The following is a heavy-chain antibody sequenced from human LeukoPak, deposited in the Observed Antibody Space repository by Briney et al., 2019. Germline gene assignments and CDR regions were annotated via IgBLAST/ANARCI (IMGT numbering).Heavy chain of an antibody. D-gene: IGHD1-1*01. CDR3: AARPRRPDGAFDI. CDR2: IVVGSGNT. CDR1: GFTFTSSA. V-gene: IGHV1-58*01. Sequence: SVKVSCKASGFTFTSSAVQWVRQARGQRLEWIGWIVVGSGNTNYAQKFQERVTITRDMSTSTAYMKLSSLRSEDTAVYYCAARPRRPDGAFDIWGQGTMVTVSS. J-gene: IGHJ3*02.